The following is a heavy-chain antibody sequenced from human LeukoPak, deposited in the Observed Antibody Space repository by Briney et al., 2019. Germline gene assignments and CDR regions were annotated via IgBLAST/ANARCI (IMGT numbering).Heavy chain of an antibody. CDR1: GFTFSSYS. D-gene: IGHD6-19*01. CDR2: ISSSSSYI. Sequence: PGGSLRLSCAASGFTFSSYSMNWVRQAPGKGLEWVSSISSSSSYIYYADSVKSRFTISRDNAKNSLYLRMNSLRDENTAVYYCARDSGSSGGYVYFDYWGQGTLVTVSS. J-gene: IGHJ4*02. V-gene: IGHV3-21*03. CDR3: ARDSGSSGGYVYFDY.